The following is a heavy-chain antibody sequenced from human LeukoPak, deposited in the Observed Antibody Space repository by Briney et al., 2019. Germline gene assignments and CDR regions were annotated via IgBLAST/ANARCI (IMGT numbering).Heavy chain of an antibody. CDR1: GYTFTAYN. J-gene: IGHJ6*03. Sequence: GASVKVSCKASGYTFTAYNIYWVRQAPGQGPEWMGWINPNSGVTACAQKFQGRVNMTRHTSIRTAYLDLAGLKSDDTAVYYCARDGPLGYYYFYMDVWGKETTVIVSS. CDR2: INPNSGVT. CDR3: ARDGPLGYYYFYMDV. V-gene: IGHV1-2*02.